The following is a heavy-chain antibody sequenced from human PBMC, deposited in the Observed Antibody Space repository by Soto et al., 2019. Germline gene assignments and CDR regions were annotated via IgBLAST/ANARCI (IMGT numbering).Heavy chain of an antibody. CDR2: IIPIFGTA. J-gene: IGHJ4*02. V-gene: IGHV1-69*06. D-gene: IGHD3-22*01. CDR3: ARYPLADYYDSSGYWEVY. Sequence: SVKVSCKASGGTFSSYAISWVRQAPGQGLEWMGGIIPIFGTANYAQKFQGRVTITADKSTSTAYMELSSLRSEDTAVYYCARYPLADYYDSSGYWEVYWGQGTLVTVSS. CDR1: GGTFSSYA.